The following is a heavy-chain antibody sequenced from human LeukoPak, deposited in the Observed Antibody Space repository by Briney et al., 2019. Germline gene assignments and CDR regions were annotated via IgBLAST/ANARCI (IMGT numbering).Heavy chain of an antibody. V-gene: IGHV3-9*01. Sequence: GGSLRLSCAASGFTFDDYAMHWVRQAPGKGLEWVSGISWNSGSIGYADSVKGRFTISRDNAKNSLYLQMNSLRAEDTALYYCAKGAWFDPWGQGTLVTVSS. CDR3: AKGAWFDP. CDR1: GFTFDDYA. CDR2: ISWNSGSI. J-gene: IGHJ5*02.